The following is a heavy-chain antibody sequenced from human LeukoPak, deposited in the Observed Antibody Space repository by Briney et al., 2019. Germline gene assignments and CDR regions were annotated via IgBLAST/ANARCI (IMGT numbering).Heavy chain of an antibody. D-gene: IGHD1-26*01. Sequence: ASVKVSCKASGYTFTSYYMHWVRQAPGQGLEWMGIINPSGGSTSYAQKFQGRVTMTRDTSTSTVYMELSSLRSEDTAVYYCARARWELLPDYYYYMDVWGKGTTVTVSS. CDR1: GYTFTSYY. CDR2: INPSGGST. V-gene: IGHV1-46*01. CDR3: ARARWELLPDYYYYMDV. J-gene: IGHJ6*03.